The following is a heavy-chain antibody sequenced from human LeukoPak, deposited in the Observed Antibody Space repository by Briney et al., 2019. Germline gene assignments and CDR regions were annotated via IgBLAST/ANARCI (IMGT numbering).Heavy chain of an antibody. CDR1: GYSFSGYW. CDR2: IYPGDSET. V-gene: IGHV5-51*01. D-gene: IGHD2-15*01. J-gene: IGHJ5*02. Sequence: GESLKISCKGSGYSFSGYWIGWVLQMPGKGLEWMGIIYPGDSETRYSSSFRGQVTISADKSISTAYLQWSSLKASDTAKYYCVRRHHCSGRSCYYNWFDPWGQGTLVTVSS. CDR3: VRRHHCSGRSCYYNWFDP.